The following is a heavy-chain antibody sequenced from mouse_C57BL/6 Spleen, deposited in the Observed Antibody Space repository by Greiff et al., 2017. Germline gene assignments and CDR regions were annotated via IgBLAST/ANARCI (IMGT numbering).Heavy chain of an antibody. CDR1: GYTFTGYW. J-gene: IGHJ4*01. CDR2: ILPGSGST. CDR3: ASRAYYSNDDDMDY. Sequence: QVQLKQSGAELMKPGASVKLSCKATGYTFTGYWIEWVKQRPGHGLEWIGEILPGSGSTNYNEKFKGRATITADTSSNTAYMQLSSLTTEDSAIYYCASRAYYSNDDDMDYWGQGTSVTVSS. V-gene: IGHV1-9*01. D-gene: IGHD2-5*01.